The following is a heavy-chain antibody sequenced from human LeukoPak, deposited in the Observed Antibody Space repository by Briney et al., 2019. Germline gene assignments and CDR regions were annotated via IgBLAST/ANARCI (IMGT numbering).Heavy chain of an antibody. CDR1: GGSISRSDYY. CDR2: ISYSGST. J-gene: IGHJ6*02. D-gene: IGHD5-12*01. V-gene: IGHV4-39*02. Sequence: SETLSLTCTVSGGSISRSDYYWGWIRQSPGKGLEWIGSISYSGSTYDNPSLKSRVTISVDTSKNQFSLKLSSVTAADTAVYYCARDGWLRFTDYYYGMDVWGQGTTVTVSS. CDR3: ARDGWLRFTDYYYGMDV.